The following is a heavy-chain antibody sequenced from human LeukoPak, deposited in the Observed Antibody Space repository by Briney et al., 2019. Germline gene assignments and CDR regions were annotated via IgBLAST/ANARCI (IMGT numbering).Heavy chain of an antibody. CDR2: ISGSGGST. J-gene: IGHJ6*02. CDR1: GFTFSSYA. D-gene: IGHD1-1*01. V-gene: IGHV3-23*01. Sequence: PGRSLRLSCAASGFTFSSYAMSWVRQAPGKGLEWVSAISGSGGSTYYADSVKGRFTISRDNSKNTLYLQMNSLRAEDTAVYYCAKVPQLYHYYGMDVWGQGTTVTVSS. CDR3: AKVPQLYHYYGMDV.